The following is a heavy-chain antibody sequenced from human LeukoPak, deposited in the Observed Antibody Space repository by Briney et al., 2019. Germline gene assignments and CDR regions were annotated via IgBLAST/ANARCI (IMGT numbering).Heavy chain of an antibody. CDR2: IYYSGST. J-gene: IGHJ4*02. Sequence: PSQTLSLTCTVSGGSISSGDYHWSWIRQPPGKGLEWIGYIYYSGSTYYNPSLKSRVTISVDTSKNQFSLKLSSVTAADTAVYYCARAVVWGSYRPLDYWGQGTLVTVSS. CDR3: ARAVVWGSYRPLDY. D-gene: IGHD3-16*02. V-gene: IGHV4-30-4*01. CDR1: GGSISSGDYH.